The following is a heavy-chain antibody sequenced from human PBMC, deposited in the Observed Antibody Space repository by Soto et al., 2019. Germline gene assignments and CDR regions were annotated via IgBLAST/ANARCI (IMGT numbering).Heavy chain of an antibody. CDR1: GASVSSAGSS. D-gene: IGHD1-26*01. J-gene: IGHJ5*02. Sequence: QLLLQESASGPVKPSQTLSLTCAVSGASVSSAGSSWTWTRQSPGKGLEWIGYIVNTGSRYQSETTSYNPSLESRVTISVDKSNNHVSLRLTPVTAADTAVYFCARGRDWFDTWGQGTLVTVSS. CDR3: ARGRDWFDT. V-gene: IGHV4-30-2*06. CDR2: IVNTGSRYQSETT.